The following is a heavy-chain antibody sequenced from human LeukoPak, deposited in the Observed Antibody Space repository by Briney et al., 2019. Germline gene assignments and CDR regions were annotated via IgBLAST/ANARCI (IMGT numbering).Heavy chain of an antibody. Sequence: GGSLRLSCAASGFTFSDYNMHWVRQAPGKGLDCMALMSPDGNKKYYADSVKGRFTISRDDSKNTLYLQMNSLRADDTAVYYCAKDLGRYRNNFFDYWGQGNLVTVSS. CDR2: MSPDGNKK. CDR3: AKDLGRYRNNFFDY. CDR1: GFTFSDYN. J-gene: IGHJ4*02. V-gene: IGHV3-30-3*01. D-gene: IGHD1-26*01.